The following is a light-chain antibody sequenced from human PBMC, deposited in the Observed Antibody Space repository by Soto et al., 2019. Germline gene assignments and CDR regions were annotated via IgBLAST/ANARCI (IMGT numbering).Light chain of an antibody. CDR3: QQYNNWPPYT. J-gene: IGKJ2*01. CDR1: QSVSSN. V-gene: IGKV3-15*01. Sequence: EIVMTQSPATLSVSPGERATLSCRASQSVSSNLAWYQQKPGQAPRLLIYRASTRATGIPARFSGSGSGTEFTLTISSLQSEDFAVYYSQQYNNWPPYTFGQGTKLEIK. CDR2: RAS.